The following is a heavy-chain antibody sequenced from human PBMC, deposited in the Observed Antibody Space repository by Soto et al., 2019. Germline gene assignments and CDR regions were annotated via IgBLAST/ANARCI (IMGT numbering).Heavy chain of an antibody. Sequence: EVQLLESGGGLVQPGGSLRLSCAASGFTFSSYAMSWVRQAPGKGLEWVSAISGSGGSTYFADSVKGRFTISRDNSKNTLYRQMNSLRAEDTGVYYCAKATAEGYYYYGMDVWGQGTTVTVSS. V-gene: IGHV3-23*01. CDR3: AKATAEGYYYYGMDV. CDR2: ISGSGGST. J-gene: IGHJ6*02. CDR1: GFTFSSYA.